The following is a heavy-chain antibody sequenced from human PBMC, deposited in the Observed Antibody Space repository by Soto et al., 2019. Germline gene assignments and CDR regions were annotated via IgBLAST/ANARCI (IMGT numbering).Heavy chain of an antibody. J-gene: IGHJ4*02. CDR1: RGSISSGTNY. CDR2: IYYSGST. Sequence: QLQLQESGPELVKPSETLFLTCTVSRGSISSGTNYWAWIRQPPGKGLEWIANIYYSGSTFYNPSLKSRVTISLDTSKNQFSLKLRSVTAADTAVYYCARHEAGWYFDSWGQGTLVTVSS. D-gene: IGHD6-25*01. CDR3: ARHEAGWYFDS. V-gene: IGHV4-39*01.